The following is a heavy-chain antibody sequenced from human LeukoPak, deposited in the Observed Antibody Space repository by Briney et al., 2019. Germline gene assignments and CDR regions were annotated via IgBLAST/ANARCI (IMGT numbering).Heavy chain of an antibody. J-gene: IGHJ4*02. D-gene: IGHD5-18*01. CDR2: INHSGST. Sequence: PWDPLSLTCAVCGGSFCGYYWSWIRQPPGKGLEWIGEINHSGSTNYNPSLKSRVTISVDTSKNQFSLMLSSVTAADTAVYYCARGGLQLWLDYWGQGTLVTDSS. CDR1: GGSFCGYY. V-gene: IGHV4-34*01. CDR3: ARGGLQLWLDY.